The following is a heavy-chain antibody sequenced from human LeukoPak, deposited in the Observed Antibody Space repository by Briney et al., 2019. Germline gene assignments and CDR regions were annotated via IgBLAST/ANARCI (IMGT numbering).Heavy chain of an antibody. J-gene: IGHJ6*02. D-gene: IGHD3-10*01. Sequence: PGGSLRLSCAASGFTFSNYAMTRVRRAPGKGLEWVSTIDYSGGSTYYADYVKGQFTISRDNSNNTLYMQMNSLRAEDTAIYYCAKVPYSDYGSGRPPFMDVWGQGTTVAVS. CDR3: AKVPYSDYGSGRPPFMDV. CDR2: IDYSGGST. V-gene: IGHV3-23*01. CDR1: GFTFSNYA.